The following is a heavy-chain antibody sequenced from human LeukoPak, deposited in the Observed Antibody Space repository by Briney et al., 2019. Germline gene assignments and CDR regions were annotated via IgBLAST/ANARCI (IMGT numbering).Heavy chain of an antibody. CDR3: ARVGGSGRPKPYYFDY. CDR2: ISDSGDST. J-gene: IGHJ4*02. CDR1: GFTFSNFA. Sequence: PGGTLRLSCAASGFTFSNFAISWVRQAPGKGLEWVSGISDSGDSTYYADSVKGRFTISRDNAKNSLYLQMNSLRAEDTAVYYCARVGGSGRPKPYYFDYWGQGTLVTVSS. V-gene: IGHV3-23*01. D-gene: IGHD6-19*01.